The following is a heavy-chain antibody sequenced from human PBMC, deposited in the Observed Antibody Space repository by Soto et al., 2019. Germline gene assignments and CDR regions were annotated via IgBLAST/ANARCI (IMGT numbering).Heavy chain of an antibody. CDR2: IYWDDEK. CDR1: GFSLSTSGVG. V-gene: IGHV2-5*02. D-gene: IGHD3-22*01. J-gene: IGHJ4*02. Sequence: QITLKESGPTLVKPTQTLTLTCTFSGFSLSTSGVGVGWIRQPPGKALECLALIYWDDEKRYSPSLKSRLTITKDTSKTQVVLTMTNMDPVDTGTYYCARYYDSSGYYYKLGYYFDYWGQGTLVTVSS. CDR3: ARYYDSSGYYYKLGYYFDY.